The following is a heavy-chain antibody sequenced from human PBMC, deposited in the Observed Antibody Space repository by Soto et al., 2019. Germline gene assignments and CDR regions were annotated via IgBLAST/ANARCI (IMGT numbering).Heavy chain of an antibody. CDR1: GGTFSSYA. CDR2: IIPIFGTA. D-gene: IGHD3-10*01. V-gene: IGHV1-69*13. Sequence: SVKVSCKASGGTFSSYAISWVRQAPGQGLEWMGGIIPIFGTANYAQKFQGRVTITADESTSTAYMELSSLRSEDTAVYYCARVVRGVIPRDYYYYYGMDVWGQGTTVTVSS. CDR3: ARVVRGVIPRDYYYYYGMDV. J-gene: IGHJ6*02.